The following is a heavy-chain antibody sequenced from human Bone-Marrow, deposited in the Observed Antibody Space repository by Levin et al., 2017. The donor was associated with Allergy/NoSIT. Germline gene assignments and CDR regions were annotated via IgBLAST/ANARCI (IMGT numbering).Heavy chain of an antibody. CDR1: GFTFADYA. D-gene: IGHD5-18*01. J-gene: IGHJ4*02. CDR3: TRGYGYAIY. Sequence: PGESLKISCSASGFTFADYAMTWFRQAPGKGLEWVTFIRCKASGGTTEYAASVKGRFTISRDDSKSIAYLQMNSLKTEDTAVYYCTRGYGYAIYWGQGTLVTVSS. V-gene: IGHV3-49*03. CDR2: IRCKASGGTT.